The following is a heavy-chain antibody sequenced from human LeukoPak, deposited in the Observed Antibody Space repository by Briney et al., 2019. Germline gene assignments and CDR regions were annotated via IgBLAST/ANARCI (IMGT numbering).Heavy chain of an antibody. J-gene: IGHJ3*02. CDR1: GFTLNDYA. D-gene: IGHD2-15*01. V-gene: IGHV3-9*03. Sequence: GRSLRLSCAVSGFTLNDYAMHWVRQAPGKGLEWVSGISYNGGTIGFADSVKGRFTISRDNAKSSLYLQMNSLRAEDMALYYCAKDGCSGGSCYGRSAFDIWGQGTMVTVSS. CDR3: AKDGCSGGSCYGRSAFDI. CDR2: ISYNGGTI.